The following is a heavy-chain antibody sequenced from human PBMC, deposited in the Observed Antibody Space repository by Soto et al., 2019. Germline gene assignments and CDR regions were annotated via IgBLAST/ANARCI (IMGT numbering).Heavy chain of an antibody. J-gene: IGHJ6*01. CDR2: MNPINGAT. CDR1: GYAFTAYD. V-gene: IGHV1-8*02. CDR3: GRGPGPSAPAGGTHYHYAMEV. D-gene: IGHD6-13*01. Sequence: ASVKVSCKTSGYAFTAYDINWVRQASGQGLEWMGWMNPINGATGSARRFQGRVSMTKNTATGTAYLELTSLRPDDTGVYYCGRGPGPSAPAGGTHYHYAMEVLGQGTTGIVS.